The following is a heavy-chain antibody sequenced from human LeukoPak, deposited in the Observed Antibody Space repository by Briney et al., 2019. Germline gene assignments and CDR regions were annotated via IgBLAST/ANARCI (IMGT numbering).Heavy chain of an antibody. CDR2: IKQDGTEK. CDR1: GFTFSNSW. V-gene: IGHV3-7*01. CDR3: ARDAVVGATSDAFDI. Sequence: GGSLRLSCAASGFTFSNSWKNWVRQAPGKGLEWVANIKQDGTEKYYVDSVKGRFTISRDNAKNSLYLQMNSLRAEDTAVYYCARDAVVGATSDAFDIWGQGTMVTVSS. D-gene: IGHD1-26*01. J-gene: IGHJ3*02.